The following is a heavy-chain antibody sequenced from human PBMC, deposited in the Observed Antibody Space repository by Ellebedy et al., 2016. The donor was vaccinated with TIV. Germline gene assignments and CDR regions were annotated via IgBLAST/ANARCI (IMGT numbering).Heavy chain of an antibody. CDR1: GYTLNELS. CDR3: GCGIAGPGPDAMDF. V-gene: IGHV1-24*01. Sequence: ASVKVSXKVSGYTLNELSMHWVRQTPGEGFEWMGGFDPEDGEAIYAQKFQGRVTMTEDTSTDTAYMELSSLRSEDTAVYYCGCGIAGPGPDAMDFWGQGTTVIVSS. D-gene: IGHD6-13*01. J-gene: IGHJ6*02. CDR2: FDPEDGEA.